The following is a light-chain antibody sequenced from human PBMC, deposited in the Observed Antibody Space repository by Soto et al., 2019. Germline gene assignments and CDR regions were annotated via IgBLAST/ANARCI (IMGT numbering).Light chain of an antibody. CDR3: QQYKSYSPET. Sequence: DIQMTQFPSTLFASVGDRVTITCRASQSISRWLAWYQKKPGKAPKLLIYDASNLEKGVPSRFRGRGSGTEFTLTISSLQPDDFATYVGQQYKSYSPETFGQGTKVDIK. J-gene: IGKJ1*01. V-gene: IGKV1-5*01. CDR2: DAS. CDR1: QSISRW.